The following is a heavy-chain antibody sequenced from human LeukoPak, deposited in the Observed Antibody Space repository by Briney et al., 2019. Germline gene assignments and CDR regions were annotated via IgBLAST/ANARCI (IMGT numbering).Heavy chain of an antibody. Sequence: RRSLRLSCAASGFIFGSYGMHWVRQAPGKGLEWVAYIWFDGSNKEYADSVQGRLTISRDNSKNTLYLQMNSLRAEDTAVYYCVRDRLTLPKKYFDYWGQGTLVTVSS. CDR2: IWFDGSNK. CDR1: GFIFGSYG. V-gene: IGHV3-33*01. J-gene: IGHJ4*02. CDR3: VRDRLTLPKKYFDY. D-gene: IGHD3-16*01.